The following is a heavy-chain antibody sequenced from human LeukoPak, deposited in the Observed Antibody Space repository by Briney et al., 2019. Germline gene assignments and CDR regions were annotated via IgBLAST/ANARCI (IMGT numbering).Heavy chain of an antibody. CDR1: GGSISSSSYY. V-gene: IGHV4-39*01. CDR3: ARLGIVVVVAADTDY. J-gene: IGHJ4*02. D-gene: IGHD2-15*01. CDR2: IYYSGST. Sequence: SETLSLTCTVSGGSISSSSYYWGWIRQPPGKGLEWIGSIYYSGSTYYNPSLKSRVTISVDTSKNQFSLKLSSVTAADTAVYYCARLGIVVVVAADTDYWGQGTLVTVSS.